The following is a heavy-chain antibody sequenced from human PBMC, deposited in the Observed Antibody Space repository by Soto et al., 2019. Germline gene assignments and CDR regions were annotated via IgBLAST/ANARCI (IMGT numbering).Heavy chain of an antibody. V-gene: IGHV4-30-4*01. CDR3: ASRQQQVALVDY. J-gene: IGHJ4*02. Sequence: SETLSLTCTVSAGYISSGFYFWSWMRQPPGKGLEWLGHIYSSGTAYYNPSLKSRLTISVDASKNQFSLILTSVTAADTAIYYCASRQQQVALVDYWGQGTLVTVSS. D-gene: IGHD5-12*01. CDR2: IYSSGTA. CDR1: AGYISSGFYF.